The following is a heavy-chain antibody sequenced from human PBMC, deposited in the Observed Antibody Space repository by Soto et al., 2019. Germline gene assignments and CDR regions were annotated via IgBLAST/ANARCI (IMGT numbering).Heavy chain of an antibody. Sequence: SETLSLTCAVYGGPFRGYYWSWIRQPPGKGLEWIGEINHSGSTNYNPSLKSRVTISVDTSKNQFSLKLSSVTAADTAVYYCALGYCTNGVCPSYYYYGMDVWGQGTTVTVSS. CDR2: INHSGST. D-gene: IGHD2-8*01. V-gene: IGHV4-34*01. J-gene: IGHJ6*02. CDR3: ALGYCTNGVCPSYYYYGMDV. CDR1: GGPFRGYY.